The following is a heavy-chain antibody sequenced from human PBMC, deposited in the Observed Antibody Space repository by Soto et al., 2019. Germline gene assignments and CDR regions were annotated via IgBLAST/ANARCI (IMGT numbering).Heavy chain of an antibody. CDR3: ARAHYGDYGCGMYV. V-gene: IGHV4-30-2*01. J-gene: IGHJ6*02. D-gene: IGHD4-17*01. Sequence: PSETLSPTCAASGSSFSSGAYTWTWIRQPPGQGLEWIGYTYHSGIPYYNPSLKSRVTISVDRSKNQFSLKLSSVTAADTAVYYCARAHYGDYGCGMYVWGQGTTVTVSS. CDR2: TYHSGIP. CDR1: GSSFSSGAYT.